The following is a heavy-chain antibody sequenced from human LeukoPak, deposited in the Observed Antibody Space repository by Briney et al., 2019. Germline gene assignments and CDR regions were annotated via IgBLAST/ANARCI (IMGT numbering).Heavy chain of an antibody. D-gene: IGHD5-18*01. Sequence: ASVKVSCKVSGYTLTELSMHWVRQAPGKGLEWMGGFDPEDGETIYAQKFQGRVTMTEDTSTNTAYMELSSLRSEDTAVYYCATVRQLWLHWDWFDPWGQGTLVTVSS. V-gene: IGHV1-24*01. CDR3: ATVRQLWLHWDWFDP. J-gene: IGHJ5*02. CDR2: FDPEDGET. CDR1: GYTLTELS.